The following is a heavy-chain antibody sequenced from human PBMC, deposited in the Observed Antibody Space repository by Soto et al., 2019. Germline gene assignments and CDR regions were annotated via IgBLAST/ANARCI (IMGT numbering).Heavy chain of an antibody. V-gene: IGHV2-5*02. Sequence: QITLKESGPTLVKPTQSLTLTCSFSGFSLSSSGVGVGWIRQPPGKALEWLALIYWDDDVLYSPSLKSRVTITKDTSENLVVLTMTNMDPVDTATDFSAHRRSGGSAFDSWGQGTLVTVSS. CDR1: GFSLSSSGVG. CDR3: AHRRSGGSAFDS. J-gene: IGHJ4*02. CDR2: IYWDDDV. D-gene: IGHD1-26*01.